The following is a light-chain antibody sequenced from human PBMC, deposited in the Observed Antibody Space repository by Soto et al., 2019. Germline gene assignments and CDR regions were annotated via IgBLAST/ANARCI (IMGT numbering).Light chain of an antibody. V-gene: IGKV3-20*01. CDR1: QSVSSSY. CDR3: QQYGSSIFT. Sequence: EIVLTQSPGTLSLSPGERATLSCRASQSVSSSYLAWYQQKPGQAPRLLIHGASSRATGIPDRFSGSGSGTDFTLTISRLEPEDFAVYYCQQYGSSIFTFGPGTKVHI. J-gene: IGKJ3*01. CDR2: GAS.